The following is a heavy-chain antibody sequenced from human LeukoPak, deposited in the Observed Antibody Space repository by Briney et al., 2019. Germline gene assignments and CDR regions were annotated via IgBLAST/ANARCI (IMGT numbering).Heavy chain of an antibody. CDR2: IWYDGSNK. Sequence: GGSLRLSCAASGFTFSSYWMSWVRQAPGKGLEWVAVIWYDGSNKYYADSVKGRFTISRDNSKNTLYLQMNSLRAEDTAVYYCARRAVADFDYWGQGTLVTVSS. CDR1: GFTFSSYW. V-gene: IGHV3-33*08. J-gene: IGHJ4*02. CDR3: ARRAVADFDY. D-gene: IGHD6-19*01.